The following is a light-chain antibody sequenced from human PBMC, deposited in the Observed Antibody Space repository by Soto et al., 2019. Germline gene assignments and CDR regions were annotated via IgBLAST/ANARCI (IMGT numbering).Light chain of an antibody. J-gene: IGKJ1*01. V-gene: IGKV3-20*01. CDR3: QLYGSSPPWT. CDR1: QSVSSSY. CDR2: GAS. Sequence: EIVLTQSPGTLSLSPGERATLSCRASQSVSSSYLGWYQQKPGQAPRLLIYGASSRATGIPDRFSGSGSGTDCTLTISRLEPEDFAVYYCQLYGSSPPWTFGQGTKVEIK.